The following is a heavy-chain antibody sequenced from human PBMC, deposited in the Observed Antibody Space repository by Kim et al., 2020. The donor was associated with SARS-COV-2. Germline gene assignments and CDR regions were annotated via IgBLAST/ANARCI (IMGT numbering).Heavy chain of an antibody. CDR3: ARVKSVNYYDSSGYYYFDY. D-gene: IGHD3-22*01. V-gene: IGHV4-31*03. CDR2: IYYSGST. Sequence: SETLSLTCTVSGGSISSGGYYWSWIRQHPGKGLEWIGYIYYSGSTYYNPSLKSRVTISVDTSKNQFSLKLSSVTAADTAVYYCARVKSVNYYDSSGYYYFDYWGQGTLVTVSS. J-gene: IGHJ4*02. CDR1: GGSISSGGYY.